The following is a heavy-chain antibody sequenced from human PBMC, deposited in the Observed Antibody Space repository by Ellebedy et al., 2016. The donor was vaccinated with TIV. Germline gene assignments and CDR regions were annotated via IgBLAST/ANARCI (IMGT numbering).Heavy chain of an antibody. V-gene: IGHV3-30*18. Sequence: GESLKIPCAASGFALTGYGLHSVRQAPGKGLQWLAFISLNGRTPFYADSVRGRFTISRDDSENTLSLQLSGLKPEDSGRYFCAKDWAVRGSDDYLGMEVWGQGTTVTVTS. D-gene: IGHD5-12*01. CDR1: GFALTGYG. CDR2: ISLNGRTP. CDR3: AKDWAVRGSDDYLGMEV. J-gene: IGHJ6*02.